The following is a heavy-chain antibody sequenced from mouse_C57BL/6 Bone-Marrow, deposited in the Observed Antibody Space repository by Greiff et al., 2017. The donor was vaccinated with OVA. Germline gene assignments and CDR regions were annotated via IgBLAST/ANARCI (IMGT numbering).Heavy chain of an antibody. D-gene: IGHD2-12*01. CDR1: GYTFTSYW. J-gene: IGHJ2*01. CDR2: IHPTSGST. CDR3: ASAELRVYFDY. Sequence: VQLQQPGAELVKPGASVKLSCKASGYTFTSYWMHWVKQRPGQGLEWIGMIHPTSGSTNYHEKFKSKATLTVAQSSSTPYMQLISLKSDDSAVYSCASAELRVYFDYWGQGTTLTVSS. V-gene: IGHV1-64*01.